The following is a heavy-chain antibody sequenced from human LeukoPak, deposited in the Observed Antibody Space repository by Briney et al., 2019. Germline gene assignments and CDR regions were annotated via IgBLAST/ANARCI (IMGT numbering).Heavy chain of an antibody. Sequence: PGRSLRLSCAASGLTFSSYAMHWVRQAPGKGLEWVAVISYDGSNKYYADSMKGRFTISRDNSKNTLYLQMNSLRAEDTAVYYCARELHFEVGGPFDYWGQGTLVTVSS. D-gene: IGHD3-16*01. J-gene: IGHJ4*02. CDR2: ISYDGSNK. CDR1: GLTFSSYA. CDR3: ARELHFEVGGPFDY. V-gene: IGHV3-30-3*01.